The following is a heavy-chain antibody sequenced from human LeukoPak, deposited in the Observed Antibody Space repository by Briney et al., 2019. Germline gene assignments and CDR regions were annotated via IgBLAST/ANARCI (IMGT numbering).Heavy chain of an antibody. CDR3: ARSVSGSSWYATSDY. Sequence: ASLKVSCKACGYTFTHYYMHWVRQAPGQGLEWMGIINPSGGSTSYAQKFQGRVSMTRDTSTNTVYMELSSLKSDDTAVYYCARSVSGSSWYATSDYWGQGSLVTVSS. V-gene: IGHV1-46*01. CDR2: INPSGGST. CDR1: GYTFTHYY. J-gene: IGHJ4*02. D-gene: IGHD6-13*01.